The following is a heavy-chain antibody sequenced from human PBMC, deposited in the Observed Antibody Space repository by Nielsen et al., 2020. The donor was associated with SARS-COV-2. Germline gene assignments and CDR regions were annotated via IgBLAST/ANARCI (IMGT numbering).Heavy chain of an antibody. CDR2: INPSGGST. CDR1: GYTFTGSY. V-gene: IGHV1-46*01. CDR3: ARSESPIAVAGTVDY. D-gene: IGHD6-19*01. J-gene: IGHJ4*02. Sequence: ASVKVSCKASGYTFTGSYVHWVRQAPGQGLEWMGIINPSGGSTSYAQKFQGRVTMTRDTSTSTVYMELSSLRSEDTAVYYCARSESPIAVAGTVDYWGQGTLVTVSS.